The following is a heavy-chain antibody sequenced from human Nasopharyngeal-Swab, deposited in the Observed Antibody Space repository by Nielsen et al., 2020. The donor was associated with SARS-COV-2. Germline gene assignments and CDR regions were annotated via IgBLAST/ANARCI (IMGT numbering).Heavy chain of an antibody. V-gene: IGHV4-30-4*08. Sequence: SEALSLTCTVSGGSISSGGCCWIWIRQLPGKGLDCFWYIYYSVYTYHNPSLKCRVTISVDSSKFQFSLKLCSVTAADTAVYYCARHANYDYVWGSYRPHDAFDIWGQGTMVTVSS. CDR3: ARHANYDYVWGSYRPHDAFDI. J-gene: IGHJ3*02. D-gene: IGHD3-16*02. CDR1: GGSISSGGCC. CDR2: IYYSVYT.